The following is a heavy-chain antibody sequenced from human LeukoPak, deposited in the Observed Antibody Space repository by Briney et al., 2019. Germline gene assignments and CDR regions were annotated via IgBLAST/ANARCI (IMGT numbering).Heavy chain of an antibody. CDR1: GFTFDDYA. CDR3: ARDFRFRGLVDYYYYMDV. Sequence: PGRSLRLSCAASGFTFDDYAMHWVRQAPGKGLEWVSGISWNSGSIGYADSVKGRFTISRDNAKNSLYLQMNSLRAEDTAVYYCARDFRFRGLVDYYYYMDVWGKGTTVTVSS. D-gene: IGHD6-6*01. J-gene: IGHJ6*03. V-gene: IGHV3-9*01. CDR2: ISWNSGSI.